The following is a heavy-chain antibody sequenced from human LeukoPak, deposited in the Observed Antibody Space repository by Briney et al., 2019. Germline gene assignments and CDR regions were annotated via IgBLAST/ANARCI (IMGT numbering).Heavy chain of an antibody. CDR3: ARRGQAGTTG. J-gene: IGHJ4*02. Sequence: SETLSLTCAVYGGSFSGYYWSWIRQPPGKGLEWIGEINHSGSTNYNPSLKSRVTISVDTSKNQFSLKLSSVTAADTAVYYCARRGQAGTTGWGQGTLVTVSS. CDR2: INHSGST. D-gene: IGHD1-1*01. V-gene: IGHV4-34*01. CDR1: GGSFSGYY.